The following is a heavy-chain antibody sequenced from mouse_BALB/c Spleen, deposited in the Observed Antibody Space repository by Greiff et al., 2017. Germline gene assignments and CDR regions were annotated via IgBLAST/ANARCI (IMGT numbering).Heavy chain of an antibody. V-gene: IGHV1-15*01. J-gene: IGHJ3*01. D-gene: IGHD1-1*01. CDR1: GYTFTDYE. Sequence: QVQLQQSGAELVRPGASVTLSCKASGYTFTDYEMHWVKQTPVHGLEWIGAIDPETGGTAYNQKFKGKATLTADKSSSTAYMELRSLTSEDSAVYYCTYYYGSSGCADWGQGTLVTVSA. CDR2: IDPETGGT. CDR3: TYYYGSSGCAD.